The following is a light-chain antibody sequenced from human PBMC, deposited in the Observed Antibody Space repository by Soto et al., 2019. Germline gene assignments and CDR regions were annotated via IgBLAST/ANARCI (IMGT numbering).Light chain of an antibody. CDR3: QTWVTGIYV. CDR2: LNSDGSH. CDR1: SGHSSYA. J-gene: IGLJ1*01. V-gene: IGLV4-69*01. Sequence: QLVLTQSPSASASLGASVKLTCTLSSGHSSYAIAWHQQQPEKGPRYLMKLNSDGSHSKGDGIPDRFSGSSSGAESYLTISRLQAEEEADYSCQTWVTGIYVFGTGTKLPVL.